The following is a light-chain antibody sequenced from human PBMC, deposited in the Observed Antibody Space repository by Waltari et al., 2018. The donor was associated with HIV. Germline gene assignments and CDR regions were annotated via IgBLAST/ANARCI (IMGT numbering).Light chain of an antibody. CDR3: NSYTTSSTLHVV. V-gene: IGLV2-14*03. Sequence: QSALTQPASVSGSPGQSITISCTGTSRDVGGYNYVSWYQHHPGKAPKLMIYDVSNRPSGVSNRFSGSKSGNTASLTISGLQAEDEADYYCNSYTTSSTLHVVFGGGTKVTVL. CDR2: DVS. CDR1: SRDVGGYNY. J-gene: IGLJ2*01.